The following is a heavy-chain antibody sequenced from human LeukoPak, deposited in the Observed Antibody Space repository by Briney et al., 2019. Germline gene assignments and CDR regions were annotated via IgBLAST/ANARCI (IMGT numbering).Heavy chain of an antibody. V-gene: IGHV1-46*01. CDR2: INPSGGST. Sequence: ASVKVSCKASGGTFSSYAISWVRQAPGQGLEWMGIINPSGGSTSYAQKFQGRVTMTRDTSTSTVYMELSSLRSEDTAVYYCARDRESGSYSFDYWGQGTLVTVSS. J-gene: IGHJ4*02. CDR1: GGTFSSYA. D-gene: IGHD1-26*01. CDR3: ARDRESGSYSFDY.